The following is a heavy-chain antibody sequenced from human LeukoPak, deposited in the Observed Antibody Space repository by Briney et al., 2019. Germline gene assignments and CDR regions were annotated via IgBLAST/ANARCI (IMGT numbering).Heavy chain of an antibody. CDR1: GFTFSTYA. Sequence: PGGSLRLSCAASGFTFSTYAMSWGRQAPGKGLEWVSHISGSGGARYYADWVRGRFSSSSDTSKNTVYLQMNHLTADDTAVYYCAKMRRGWALFDYWGQGLLVSVSS. J-gene: IGHJ4*02. D-gene: IGHD6-19*01. CDR2: ISGSGGAR. CDR3: AKMRRGWALFDY. V-gene: IGHV3-23*01.